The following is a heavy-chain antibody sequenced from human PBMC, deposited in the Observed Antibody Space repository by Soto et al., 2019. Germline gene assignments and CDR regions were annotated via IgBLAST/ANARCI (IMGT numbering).Heavy chain of an antibody. CDR2: IVVGSGNT. Sequence: GASVKVSCKASGFTFTSSAVQWVRQARGQRLEWIGWIVVGSGNTNYAQKFQERVTITRDMSTSTAYMELSSLRSEDTAVYYCAADLQYSYGYKVAYYWGQGTLVTVSS. V-gene: IGHV1-58*01. D-gene: IGHD5-18*01. CDR3: AADLQYSYGYKVAYY. CDR1: GFTFTSSA. J-gene: IGHJ4*02.